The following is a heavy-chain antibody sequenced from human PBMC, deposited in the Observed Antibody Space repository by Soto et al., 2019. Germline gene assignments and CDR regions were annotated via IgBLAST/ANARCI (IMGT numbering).Heavy chain of an antibody. CDR3: ARGQEGVVATH. CDR2: IKDGGRT. J-gene: IGHJ4*02. V-gene: IGHV4-34*01. Sequence: QLQLQQWDAGLLKPSETLSLNCAVNGGSLSGYYWSWIRQPPGKGLEWIGEIKDGGRTNYSPSLKSRATISSDTSNNQFSLRLYSVTAADTGVYYCARGQEGVVATHWDQGTLVTVSS. D-gene: IGHD5-12*01. CDR1: GGSLSGYY.